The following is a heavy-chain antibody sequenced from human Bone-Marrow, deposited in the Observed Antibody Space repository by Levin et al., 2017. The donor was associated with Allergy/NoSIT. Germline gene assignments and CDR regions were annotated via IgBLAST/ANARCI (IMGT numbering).Heavy chain of an antibody. CDR1: GPILSDYA. CDR3: AKAGTTVMVNYYYMDV. D-gene: IGHD4-11*01. CDR2: MSGSGGST. Sequence: GGSLRLSCAASGPILSDYAMNWVRQAPGKGLEWVSGMSGSGGSTYYADSVKGRFTISRDYSKSTVFLQMNSLRAEDTAVYYCAKAGTTVMVNYYYMDVWGTGTSVTVSS. V-gene: IGHV3-23*01. J-gene: IGHJ6*03.